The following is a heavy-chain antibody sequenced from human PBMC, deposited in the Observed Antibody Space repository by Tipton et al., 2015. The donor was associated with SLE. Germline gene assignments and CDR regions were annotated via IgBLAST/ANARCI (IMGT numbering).Heavy chain of an antibody. J-gene: IGHJ4*02. CDR2: IRYSVST. CDR1: GDSIRSHY. Sequence: TLSLTCTVSGDSIRSHYWTWIRQSPGQGLERIGSIRYSVSTNYNPSLKSRVTISVDTSKNQFSLKLTSVTAADTAVYYCAREVRGVIIEYFDYWGQGALVTVSS. D-gene: IGHD3-10*01. V-gene: IGHV4-59*11. CDR3: AREVRGVIIEYFDY.